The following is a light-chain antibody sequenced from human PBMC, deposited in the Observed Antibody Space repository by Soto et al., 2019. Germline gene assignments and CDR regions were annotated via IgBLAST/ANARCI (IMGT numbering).Light chain of an antibody. V-gene: IGKV3-15*01. CDR1: QNIINY. Sequence: SVLTQSPATLSLSPGKRATLSFRSSQNIINYLIWYQQKPGQTPRLVVFHASTRATGFPPRFSGSGSGTEVTLTISSLQSEDVAVYYCQQYNNWPLTFGGGTKVDIK. J-gene: IGKJ4*01. CDR2: HAS. CDR3: QQYNNWPLT.